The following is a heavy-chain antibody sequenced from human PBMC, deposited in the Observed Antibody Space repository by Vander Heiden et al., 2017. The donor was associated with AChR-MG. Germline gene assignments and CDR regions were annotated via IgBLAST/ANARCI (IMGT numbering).Heavy chain of an antibody. CDR1: GFTFDDYA. D-gene: IGHD2-2*01. J-gene: IGHJ4*02. V-gene: IGHV3-9*01. CDR3: AKDRGRYFSSTSCLIDY. Sequence: EVQLVESGGGLVQPGRSLRLSCAASGFTFDDYAMHWVRQAPGKGLEWVSGISWNSGSIGYADSVNGRFTISRDNAKNSLYLQMNSLRADDTALYYCAKDRGRYFSSTSCLIDYWGQGTLVTVSS. CDR2: ISWNSGSI.